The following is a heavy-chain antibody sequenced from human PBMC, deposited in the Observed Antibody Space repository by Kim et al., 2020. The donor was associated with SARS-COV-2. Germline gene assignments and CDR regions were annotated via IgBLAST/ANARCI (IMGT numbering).Heavy chain of an antibody. CDR2: IYYSGST. V-gene: IGHV4-59*01. CDR3: ARGVHLVGGSYAHFDY. D-gene: IGHD3-16*01. J-gene: IGHJ4*01. Sequence: SETLSLTCTVSGGSISSYYWSWIRQPPGKGLEWIGYIYYSGSTNYNPSLKSRVTISVDTSKNQFSLKLSSVTAADTAVYYCARGVHLVGGSYAHFDYWG. CDR1: GGSISSYY.